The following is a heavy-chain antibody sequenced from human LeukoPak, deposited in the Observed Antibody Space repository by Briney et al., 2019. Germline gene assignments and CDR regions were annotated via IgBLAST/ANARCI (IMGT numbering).Heavy chain of an antibody. CDR2: ISYDGSNK. CDR3: AKLSAAGTRDAFDI. Sequence: PGGSLRLSCAASGFTFSSYGMHWVRQAPGKGLEWVAVISYDGSNKYYADSVKGRFTISRDNSKNTLYLQMNSLRAEDTAVYYCAKLSAAGTRDAFDIWGQGTMVTVSS. D-gene: IGHD6-13*01. J-gene: IGHJ3*02. V-gene: IGHV3-30*18. CDR1: GFTFSSYG.